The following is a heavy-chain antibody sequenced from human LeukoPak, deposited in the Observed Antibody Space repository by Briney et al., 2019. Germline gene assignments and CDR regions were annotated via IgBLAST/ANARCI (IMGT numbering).Heavy chain of an antibody. J-gene: IGHJ3*02. CDR3: AREPTPLEIDYYDSSGMGAFDI. Sequence: GGSLRLSCAASGFTFSSYGLSWVRQAPGKGLEWVSGISGSGASTYYADSVKGRFTISRDNSKNTLYLQMNSLRAEDTAVYYCAREPTPLEIDYYDSSGMGAFDIWGQGTMVTVSS. V-gene: IGHV3-23*01. CDR1: GFTFSSYG. D-gene: IGHD3-22*01. CDR2: ISGSGAST.